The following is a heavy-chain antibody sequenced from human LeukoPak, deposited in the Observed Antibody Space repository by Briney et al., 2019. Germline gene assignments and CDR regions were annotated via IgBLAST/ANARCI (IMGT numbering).Heavy chain of an antibody. J-gene: IGHJ5*02. CDR3: ARALGPAIVAANWFDP. CDR2: IYPGDSDI. D-gene: IGHD1-26*01. Sequence: GESLKISCKGSGYSFTTYCIVWVRQIPGKGLEWMGIIYPGDSDIRYSPSFQGQVTISTAKSISTAYLQWSSLKASDTAMYYCARALGPAIVAANWFDPWGQGTLVTVSS. CDR1: GYSFTTYC. V-gene: IGHV5-51*01.